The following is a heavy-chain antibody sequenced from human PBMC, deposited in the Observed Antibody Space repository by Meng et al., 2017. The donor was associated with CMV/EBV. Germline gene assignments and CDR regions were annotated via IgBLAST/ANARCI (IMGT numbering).Heavy chain of an antibody. CDR2: IYYSGRT. D-gene: IGHD4-23*01. CDR1: AGSVSSSGSS. V-gene: IGHV4-39*01. Sequence: TRSAGSVSSSGSSCDWISQPGGKGLEWIGSIYYSGRTYYIPSLKRRVTISVDTSKNQFSLKLSSVTAADTAVYYCARQRITPRTIGSWGQGTLVTVSS. CDR3: ARQRITPRTIGS. J-gene: IGHJ5*02.